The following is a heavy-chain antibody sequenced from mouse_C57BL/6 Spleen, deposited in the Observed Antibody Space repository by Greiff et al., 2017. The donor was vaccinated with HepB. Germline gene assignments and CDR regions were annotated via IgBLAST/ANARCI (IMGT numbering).Heavy chain of an antibody. CDR3: AKHTSDYYEVWLGY. CDR2: IDPNSGGT. J-gene: IGHJ3*01. V-gene: IGHV1-72*01. Sequence: QVQLQQPGAELVKPGASVKLSCKASGYTFTSYWMHWVKQRPGRGLEWIGRIDPNSGGTKYNEKFKSKATLTVDKPSSTAYMQLSSLTSEDAAGYFCAKHTSDYYEVWLGYWGQGTLVTVSA. CDR1: GYTFTSYW. D-gene: IGHD1-1*01.